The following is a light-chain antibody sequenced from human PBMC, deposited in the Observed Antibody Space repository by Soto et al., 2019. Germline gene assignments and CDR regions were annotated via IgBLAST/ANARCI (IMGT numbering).Light chain of an antibody. J-gene: IGKJ5*01. CDR3: QQRSNWPPIT. Sequence: EIVVTQSPATLSVSPGERVTLSCRASQSASSSLAWYQQRPGQAPRLLIYDASNRATGIPARFSGSGSGTDFTLTISSLEPEDFAVYYCQQRSNWPPITFGQGTRLEIK. V-gene: IGKV3-11*01. CDR1: QSASSS. CDR2: DAS.